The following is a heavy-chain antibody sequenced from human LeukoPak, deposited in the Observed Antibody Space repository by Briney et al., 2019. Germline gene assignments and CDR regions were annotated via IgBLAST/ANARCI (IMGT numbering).Heavy chain of an antibody. V-gene: IGHV1-46*01. CDR2: INPSGGST. Sequence: ASVKVSCKASGYTFTSYYMHWVRQAPGQGLEWMGIINPSGGSTSYAQKFQGRVTMTRDMSTSTVYVELSSLRSEDTAVYYCARLGNWNAGGFDYWGQGTLVTVSS. CDR3: ARLGNWNAGGFDY. D-gene: IGHD1-1*01. CDR1: GYTFTSYY. J-gene: IGHJ4*02.